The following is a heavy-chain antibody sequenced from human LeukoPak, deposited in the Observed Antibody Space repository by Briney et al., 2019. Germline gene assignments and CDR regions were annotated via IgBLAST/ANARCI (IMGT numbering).Heavy chain of an antibody. D-gene: IGHD6-13*01. Sequence: GGSLRLSCAASGFTFSIYAMSWVRQAPGKGLEWVSDLSGSGGSTYYADSVKGRFTISRDNSKNTLYLQMNSLRAEDTAVYYCAKIEIAAAGGTFDYWGQGTLVTVSS. V-gene: IGHV3-23*01. CDR3: AKIEIAAAGGTFDY. CDR2: LSGSGGST. J-gene: IGHJ4*02. CDR1: GFTFSIYA.